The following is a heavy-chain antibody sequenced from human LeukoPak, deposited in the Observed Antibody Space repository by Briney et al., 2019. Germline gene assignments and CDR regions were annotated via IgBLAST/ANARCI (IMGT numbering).Heavy chain of an antibody. J-gene: IGHJ4*02. Sequence: SETLSLTCTVSGDSIRSSSYYWSWIRQPAGKGLEWIGRISSSGSTNYNPSLKSRVTISVDTSKNQFSLKLSSVTAADTAVYYCARAQYYYDSSGYSQGELDYWGQGTLVTVSS. D-gene: IGHD3-22*01. CDR2: ISSSGST. V-gene: IGHV4-61*02. CDR1: GDSIRSSSYY. CDR3: ARAQYYYDSSGYSQGELDY.